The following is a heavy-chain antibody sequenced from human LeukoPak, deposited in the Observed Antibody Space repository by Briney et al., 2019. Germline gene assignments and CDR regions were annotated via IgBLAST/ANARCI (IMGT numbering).Heavy chain of an antibody. V-gene: IGHV3-23*01. CDR3: AKGSSGDYVRY. J-gene: IGHJ4*02. CDR2: ISGSSGST. D-gene: IGHD4-17*01. Sequence: PGGSLRLSCAASGFTFSSYAMSWVRQAPGKGLEWVSAISGSSGSTYYADSVKGRFTISRDNSKNTLYLQMNSLRAGDTAVYYCAKGSSGDYVRYWGQGTLVTVSS. CDR1: GFTFSSYA.